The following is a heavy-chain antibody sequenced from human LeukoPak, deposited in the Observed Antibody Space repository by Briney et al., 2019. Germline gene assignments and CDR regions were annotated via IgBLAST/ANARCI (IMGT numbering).Heavy chain of an antibody. CDR3: ARYYYDSSGYYYENWFDP. J-gene: IGHJ5*02. CDR2: INQDGSEK. CDR1: GFTFSSYW. Sequence: QSGGSLRLSCAASGFTFSSYWMSWVRQAPGKGLEWVANINQDGSEKYYVDSVKGRFTISRDNAKNSLYLQMNSLRAEDTAVYYCARYYYDSSGYYYENWFDPWGQGTLVTVSS. D-gene: IGHD3-22*01. V-gene: IGHV3-7*01.